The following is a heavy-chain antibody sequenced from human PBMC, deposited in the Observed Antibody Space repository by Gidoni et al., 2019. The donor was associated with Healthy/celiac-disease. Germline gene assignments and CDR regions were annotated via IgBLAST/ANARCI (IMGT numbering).Heavy chain of an antibody. CDR2: ISWNSGSI. D-gene: IGHD5-12*01. CDR3: AKVRRRLVATDWYFDL. CDR1: GFTFDDYA. V-gene: IGHV3-9*01. J-gene: IGHJ2*01. Sequence: EVHLVESGGGLVQPGRSLRLSCAASGFTFDDYAMHWVRQAPGKGLEWVSGISWNSGSIGYADSVKGRFTISRDNAKNSLYLQMNSLRAEDTALYYCAKVRRRLVATDWYFDLWGRGTLVTVSS.